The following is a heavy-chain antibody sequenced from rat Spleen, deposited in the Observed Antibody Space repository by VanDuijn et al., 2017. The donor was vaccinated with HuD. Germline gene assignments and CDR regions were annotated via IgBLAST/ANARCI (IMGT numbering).Heavy chain of an antibody. CDR1: GFSFSNYG. J-gene: IGHJ2*01. CDR3: TRDLILRSTGFDY. V-gene: IGHV5-19*01. D-gene: IGHD1-6*01. CDR2: INYDSDNT. Sequence: EVQLVESGGGLVQPGRSLKLSCAASGFSFSNYGMHWIRQTPTRGLEWVASINYDSDNTHYRNSVKGRFTISRDNAKSSLYLQMDSLRSEDTATYCCTRDLILRSTGFDYWGQGVMVTVSS.